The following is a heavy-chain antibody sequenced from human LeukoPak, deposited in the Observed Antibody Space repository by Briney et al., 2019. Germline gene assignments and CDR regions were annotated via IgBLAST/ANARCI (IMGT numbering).Heavy chain of an antibody. V-gene: IGHV4-39*07. D-gene: IGHD3-10*01. Sequence: PSETLSLTCTVSGGSISNNNYYWAWIRQPPGKELEWIGTIDYSGSTNYNPSLKSRVTISVDTSKNQFSLKLSSVTAADTAVYYCARSAYLLYGSGRPPFDYWGQGTLVTVSS. CDR1: GGSISNNNYY. CDR2: IDYSGST. J-gene: IGHJ4*02. CDR3: ARSAYLLYGSGRPPFDY.